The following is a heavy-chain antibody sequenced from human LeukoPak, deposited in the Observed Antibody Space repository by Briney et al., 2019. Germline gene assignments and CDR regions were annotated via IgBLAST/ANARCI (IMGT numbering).Heavy chain of an antibody. V-gene: IGHV4-34*01. CDR3: ARGRPQGIAARDLDY. D-gene: IGHD6-6*01. J-gene: IGHJ4*02. CDR1: GGSFSGYY. CDR2: INHSGST. Sequence: SETLSLTCAVYGGSFSGYYWSWIRQPPGKGLEWIGEINHSGSTNYNPSLKSRVTISVDTSKNQFSLKLSSVTAADTAVYYCARGRPQGIAARDLDYWGQGTLVTVSS.